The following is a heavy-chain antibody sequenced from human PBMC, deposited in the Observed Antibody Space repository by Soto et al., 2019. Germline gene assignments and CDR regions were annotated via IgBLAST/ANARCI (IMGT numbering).Heavy chain of an antibody. D-gene: IGHD2-21*01. CDR2: IWYDGSNK. CDR3: ARGTSTQFDSYFDY. V-gene: IGHV3-33*01. J-gene: IGHJ4*02. CDR1: GFTFSSYG. Sequence: GGSLRLSCAASGFTFSSYGMHWVRQAPGKGLEWVAVIWYDGSNKYYADSVKGRFTISRDNSKNTLYLQMNSLRAEDTAVYYCARGTSTQFDSYFDYWGQGTLVTVSS.